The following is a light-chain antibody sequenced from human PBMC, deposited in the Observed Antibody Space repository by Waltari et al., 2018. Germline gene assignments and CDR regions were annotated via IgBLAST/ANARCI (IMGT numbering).Light chain of an antibody. CDR3: AAWDDVLSGVV. Sequence: QPVLIQPPSASGTPGQRVTISCSGSSSNIGSNYVYWYQQVPGTAPKLLMYRVNWRPAGVPDRFSGSKSGTSASLAISGVRSEDEADYHCAAWDDVLSGVVFGGGTKLIVL. CDR1: SSNIGSNY. CDR2: RVN. J-gene: IGLJ2*01. V-gene: IGLV1-47*01.